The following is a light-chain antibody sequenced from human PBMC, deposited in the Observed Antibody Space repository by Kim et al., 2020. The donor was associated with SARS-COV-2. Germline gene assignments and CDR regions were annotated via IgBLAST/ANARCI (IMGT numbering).Light chain of an antibody. CDR1: QDIKND. Sequence: DIQMTQSPSSLSASVGDRVTITCRASQDIKNDLGWYQQKPGKAPKGLIFGASSLRGGVPSRFSGSGCGTEFTLTISSLQPEDFATYYCQQFNSYPLTFGGGTKLEI. V-gene: IGKV1-17*01. CDR2: GAS. CDR3: QQFNSYPLT. J-gene: IGKJ4*01.